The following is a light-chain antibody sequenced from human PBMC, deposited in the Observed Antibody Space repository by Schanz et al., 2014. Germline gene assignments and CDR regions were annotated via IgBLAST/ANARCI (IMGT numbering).Light chain of an antibody. Sequence: QSALTQPPSASGSPGQSVTISCTGTSSDVGGYKYVSWYQQHPGKAPKLMIYDVSSRPSGVSNRFSGSKSGNTASLTVSGLQVEDEADYYCGSYGGTYTDVFGGGTKLTVL. J-gene: IGLJ2*01. V-gene: IGLV2-8*01. CDR2: DVS. CDR3: GSYGGTYTDV. CDR1: SSDVGGYKY.